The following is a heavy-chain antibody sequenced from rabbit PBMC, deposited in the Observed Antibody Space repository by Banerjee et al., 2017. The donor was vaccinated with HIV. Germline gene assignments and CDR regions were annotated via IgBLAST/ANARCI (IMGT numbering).Heavy chain of an antibody. CDR1: GVDFSNYYY. CDR2: IDASSGRT. V-gene: IGHV1S40*01. CDR3: WIEFRGEVFQSDWNFNL. J-gene: IGHJ4*01. D-gene: IGHD2-1*01. Sequence: GGRIVKNKGTLTLTCKASGVDFSNYYYMCWVSQAPGKGLEWIACIDASSGRTYYASWAKGRFTISKTSSTTVTLQMSILKAKDAYDYSVWIEFRGEVFQSDWNFNLWGPGTLVTVS.